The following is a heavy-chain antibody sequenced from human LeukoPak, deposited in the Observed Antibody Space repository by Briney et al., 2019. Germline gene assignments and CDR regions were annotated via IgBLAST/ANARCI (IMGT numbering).Heavy chain of an antibody. CDR3: ARDQTKWGPLRRRDYYYMDV. CDR1: AFTFSSYS. V-gene: IGHV3-21*01. Sequence: KPGGSLRLSCAASAFTFSSYSMNWVRQAPGKGLEWVSSISSSGSYIYYADSVKGRFTISRDNAKNSLYLQMNSLRAEDTAVYYCARDQTKWGPLRRRDYYYMDVWGKGTTVTVSS. J-gene: IGHJ6*03. D-gene: IGHD1-26*01. CDR2: ISSSGSYI.